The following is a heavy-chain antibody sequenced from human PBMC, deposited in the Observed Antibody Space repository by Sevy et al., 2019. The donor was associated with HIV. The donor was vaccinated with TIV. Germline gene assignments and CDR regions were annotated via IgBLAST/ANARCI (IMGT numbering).Heavy chain of an antibody. D-gene: IGHD2-15*01. CDR1: GYTFTSYI. J-gene: IGHJ4*02. V-gene: IGHV1-18*01. CDR2: ISPLNGDT. CDR3: ARGYCTGGSCSPGGF. Sequence: ASVKVSCKTSGYTFTSYIISWVRQAPGQGLEWMGWISPLNGDTKYVQKFQGSVTMSIDTSTSTAYMDLRSLRSDDTAVYYCARGYCTGGSCSPGGFWGQGTLVTVSS.